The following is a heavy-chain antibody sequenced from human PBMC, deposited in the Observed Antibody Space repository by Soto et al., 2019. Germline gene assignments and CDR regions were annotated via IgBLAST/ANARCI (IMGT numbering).Heavy chain of an antibody. Sequence: QVQLVQSGPEVKKPGASVKLSCKASGYIFTSYGIGWVRQAPGQGLEWMGWISALKGYTKYPQRLQGRVTMTTDTPTSTAYMELRSLRSDATAVYYCASVDDYYDSSGHYFTFFNYWGQGSLVTVSS. CDR3: ASVDDYYDSSGHYFTFFNY. J-gene: IGHJ4*02. V-gene: IGHV1-18*01. D-gene: IGHD3-22*01. CDR2: ISALKGYT. CDR1: GYIFTSYG.